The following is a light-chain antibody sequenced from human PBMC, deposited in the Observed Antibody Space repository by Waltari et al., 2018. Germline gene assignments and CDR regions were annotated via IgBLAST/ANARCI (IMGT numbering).Light chain of an antibody. CDR2: GKN. CDR3: NSRDSSGNHVL. Sequence: SSELTPDPAVSVALGQTVRITCQGDSLRRYYASWYQQKPGQAPVLVIYGKNNRPSGIPDRISGSTSGNTASLTSSGAQAEDEADYYCNSRDSSGNHVLFGGGTKLTVL. CDR1: SLRRYY. J-gene: IGLJ2*01. V-gene: IGLV3-19*01.